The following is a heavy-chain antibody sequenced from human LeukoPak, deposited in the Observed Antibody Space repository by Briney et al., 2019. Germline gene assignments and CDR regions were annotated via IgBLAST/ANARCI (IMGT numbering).Heavy chain of an antibody. CDR1: GYTFTGYY. V-gene: IGHV1-2*02. D-gene: IGHD3-16*01. Sequence: GASVKASCKASGYTFTGYYMHWVRQAPGQGLEWMGWINPNSGGTNYAQTFQGRVTMTRDTSISTAYMELSRLRSDDTAVYYCARVKPPGSPLIGYGYYFDYWGQGTLVTVSS. CDR2: INPNSGGT. J-gene: IGHJ4*02. CDR3: ARVKPPGSPLIGYGYYFDY.